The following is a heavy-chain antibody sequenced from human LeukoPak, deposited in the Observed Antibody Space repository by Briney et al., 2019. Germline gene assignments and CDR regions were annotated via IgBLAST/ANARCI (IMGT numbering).Heavy chain of an antibody. CDR3: ARDSGGNSQNYFDY. Sequence: PGGSLRLSCAASGFTFSSYAMHWVRQPPGKGLEWVAVISYAGSNRYYADSVKGRFTISRDNSKNTLYLQMNSLRAGDTAVYYCARDSGGNSQNYFDYWGQGTLVTASS. V-gene: IGHV3-30-3*01. CDR1: GFTFSSYA. D-gene: IGHD4-23*01. CDR2: ISYAGSNR. J-gene: IGHJ4*02.